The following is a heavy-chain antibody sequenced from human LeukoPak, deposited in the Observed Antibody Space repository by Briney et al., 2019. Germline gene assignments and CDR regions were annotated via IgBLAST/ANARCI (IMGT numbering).Heavy chain of an antibody. CDR3: ATDRSSSSWFDY. D-gene: IGHD6-13*01. CDR2: ISSSTSYT. V-gene: IGHV3-11*05. CDR1: GFTFSDYY. Sequence: GGSVRLSCAASGFTFSDYYMSWIRQAPGKGLEWVSYISSSTSYTNYADSVKGRFTISRDNAKNSLYLQMNSLRAEDTAVYYCATDRSSSSWFDYWGQGTLVTVSS. J-gene: IGHJ4*02.